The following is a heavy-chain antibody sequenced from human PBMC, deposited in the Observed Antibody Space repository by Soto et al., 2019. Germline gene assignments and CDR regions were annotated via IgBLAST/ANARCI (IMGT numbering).Heavy chain of an antibody. Sequence: QITLKESGPTLVKPTQTLTLTCTFSGFSLSTSGLGVSWIRQPPGKALEWLALIFWNADKRYSPSLERRLTITKDTAKNQVVLTMTNMAPMDTATYFCAHSPPSGRDYWGQGTLVTVSS. CDR2: IFWNADK. J-gene: IGHJ4*02. V-gene: IGHV2-5*01. CDR1: GFSLSTSGLG. CDR3: AHSPPSGRDY.